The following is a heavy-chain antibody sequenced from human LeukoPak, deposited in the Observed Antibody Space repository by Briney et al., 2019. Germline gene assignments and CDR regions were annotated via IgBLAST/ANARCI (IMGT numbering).Heavy chain of an antibody. V-gene: IGHV4-31*03. CDR2: IYYSGST. CDR3: ARSQSFGVVIGLYYYGMDV. J-gene: IGHJ6*02. CDR1: GGSISSGGYY. Sequence: SETLSLTCTVSGGSISSGGYYWSWIRQYPGKGLEWIGYIYYSGSTYYNPSLKSRVTISVDTSKNQFSLKLSSVTAADTAVYYCARSQSFGVVIGLYYYGMDVWGQGTTVTASS. D-gene: IGHD3-3*01.